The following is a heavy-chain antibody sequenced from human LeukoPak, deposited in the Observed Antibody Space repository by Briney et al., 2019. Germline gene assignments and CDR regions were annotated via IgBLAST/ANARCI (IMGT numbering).Heavy chain of an antibody. J-gene: IGHJ4*02. CDR1: GFTVSTNY. Sequence: GGSLRLSCAASGFTVSTNYMSWVRQAPGKGLEWVSVIYRGGGTYYADSVKGRFSFSSDNSKNMLFLQMNNLRAEDTAVYYCAKGGTTTGKYAEWYLDYWGQGALVTVSS. CDR2: IYRGGGT. V-gene: IGHV3-53*01. D-gene: IGHD2-8*01. CDR3: AKGGTTTGKYAEWYLDY.